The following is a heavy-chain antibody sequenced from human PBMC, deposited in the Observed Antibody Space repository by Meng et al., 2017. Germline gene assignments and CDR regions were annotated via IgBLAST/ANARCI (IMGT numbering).Heavy chain of an antibody. Sequence: GESLKISCAASGFTFSSYAMSWVRQAPGKGLEWVSAISGSGGSTYYADSVKGRFTISRDNSKNTLYLQMNSLRAEDTAVYYCAKDLILVGATTRFTDYFDYWGQGTLVTVSS. V-gene: IGHV3-23*01. CDR2: ISGSGGST. D-gene: IGHD1-26*01. J-gene: IGHJ4*02. CDR3: AKDLILVGATTRFTDYFDY. CDR1: GFTFSSYA.